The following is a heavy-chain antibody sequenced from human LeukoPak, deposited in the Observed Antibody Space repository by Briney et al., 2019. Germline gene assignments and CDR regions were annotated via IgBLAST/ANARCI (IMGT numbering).Heavy chain of an antibody. Sequence: PSETLSLTCTVSGVSISSYYWSWIRQPPGKGLEWIGYIYYSGSTNYNPSLKSRVTISVDTSKNQFSLKLSSVTAADTAVYYCARSLDGYNPGDYWGQGTLVTVSS. J-gene: IGHJ4*02. CDR3: ARSLDGYNPGDY. V-gene: IGHV4-59*08. CDR2: IYYSGST. CDR1: GVSISSYY. D-gene: IGHD5-24*01.